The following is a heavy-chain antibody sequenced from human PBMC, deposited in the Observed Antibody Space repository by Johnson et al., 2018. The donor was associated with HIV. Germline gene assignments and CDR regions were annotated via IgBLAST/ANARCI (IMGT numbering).Heavy chain of an antibody. CDR2: ITRSGSTL. CDR3: ARAPEVRGIDAFDI. Sequence: QVQLVESGGGLVKPGGSLRLSCAASGFTFSDYYMSWIRQAPGKGLEWVSYITRSGSTLYYADLVKGRFTISRDNAKNSLSLQMNILTAEDTAVYYCARAPEVRGIDAFDIWGQGTMVTVS. V-gene: IGHV3-11*04. J-gene: IGHJ3*02. D-gene: IGHD3-10*01. CDR1: GFTFSDYY.